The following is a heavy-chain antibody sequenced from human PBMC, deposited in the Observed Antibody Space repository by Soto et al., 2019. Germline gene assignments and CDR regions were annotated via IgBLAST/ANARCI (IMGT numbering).Heavy chain of an antibody. CDR1: GITFSDYW. J-gene: IGHJ4*02. Sequence: EVQLVESGGGLVQPGGSLRLSCAASGITFSDYWMSWVRQAPGKGLEWVANIKEDGSEKYYLDSVKGRFTISRDNAKNSLYMQMNSLRAEDTAVYYCARDYNREFDYWGQGTPVTVPS. CDR3: ARDYNREFDY. CDR2: IKEDGSEK. D-gene: IGHD3-10*01. V-gene: IGHV3-7*05.